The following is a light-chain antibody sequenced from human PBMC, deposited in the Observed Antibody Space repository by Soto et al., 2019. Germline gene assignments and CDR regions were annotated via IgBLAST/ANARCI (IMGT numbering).Light chain of an antibody. CDR3: QEYCSSPFT. V-gene: IGKV3-20*01. J-gene: IGKJ1*01. Sequence: EIVLTQSPGTLSFSPGERDTLSCSASQSVSSSYLAWYQQKPGQAPRPLIYGASSRGIGIPVRFSGSGSGTDVTLTISRLEAEDVAVYYCQEYCSSPFTFGQGTKVEIK. CDR2: GAS. CDR1: QSVSSSY.